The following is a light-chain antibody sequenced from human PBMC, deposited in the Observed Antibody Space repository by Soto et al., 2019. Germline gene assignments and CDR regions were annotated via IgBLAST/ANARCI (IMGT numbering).Light chain of an antibody. J-gene: IGKJ1*01. CDR1: QSISSW. CDR2: NAS. V-gene: IGKV1-5*01. Sequence: DIHMTQAPSTLSASWGDMVTITCRASQSISSWLAWYQQKPGKAPKLLIYNASSLESGVPSRVSGSGSGTEFTLTIDSLQPDDFATYYCQQSYFTPTFGQGTKVDIK. CDR3: QQSYFTPT.